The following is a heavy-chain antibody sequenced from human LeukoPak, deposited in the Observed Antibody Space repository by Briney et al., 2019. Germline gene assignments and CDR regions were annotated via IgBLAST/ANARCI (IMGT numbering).Heavy chain of an antibody. Sequence: SETLSLTCTLSGGSISSYYWSWIRQPPGKGLEWIGYIFYSGTTKYNPSLKSRVTISVDTSKNQFSLKLSSVTAADTAVYYCARDTLTAVAGRNYGMDVWGQGTTVTVSS. CDR3: ARDTLTAVAGRNYGMDV. V-gene: IGHV4-59*01. D-gene: IGHD6-19*01. CDR2: IFYSGTT. J-gene: IGHJ6*02. CDR1: GGSISSYY.